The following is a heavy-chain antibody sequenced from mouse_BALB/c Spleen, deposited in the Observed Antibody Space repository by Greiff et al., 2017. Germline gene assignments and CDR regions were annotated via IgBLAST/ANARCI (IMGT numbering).Heavy chain of an antibody. CDR2: INPSNGGT. J-gene: IGHJ3*01. D-gene: IGHD2-4*01. V-gene: IGHV1S81*02. CDR1: GYTFTSYY. CDR3: TRSTMMTKFAY. Sequence: QVQLQQPGAELVKPGASVKLSCKASGYTFTSYYMYWVKQRPGQGLEWIGGINPSNGGTNFNEKFKSKATLTVDKSSSTAYMQLSSLTSEDSAVYYCTRSTMMTKFAYWGQGTLVTVSA.